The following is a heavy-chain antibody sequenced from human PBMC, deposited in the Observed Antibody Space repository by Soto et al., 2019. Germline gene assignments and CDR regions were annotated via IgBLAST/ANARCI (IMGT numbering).Heavy chain of an antibody. CDR3: TRGGITGNKPLYYYGMDV. V-gene: IGHV3-49*04. J-gene: IGHJ6*02. Sequence: GGSLRLSCAASGFSFSNAWMNWVRQAPGKGLEWVGFIRSKAYGGTTEYAASVKGRFTISRDDSKSIAYLQMNSLKTEDTAVYYCTRGGITGNKPLYYYGMDVWGQGTTVTVSS. CDR2: IRSKAYGGTT. CDR1: GFSFSNAW. D-gene: IGHD1-20*01.